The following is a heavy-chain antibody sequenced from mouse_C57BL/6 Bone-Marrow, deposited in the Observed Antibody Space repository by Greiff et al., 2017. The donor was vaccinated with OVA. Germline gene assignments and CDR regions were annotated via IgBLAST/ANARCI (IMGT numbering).Heavy chain of an antibody. CDR2: INPNNGGT. CDR3: AREGVLLLRY. CDR1: GYTFTDYN. Sequence: EVQLQQSGPELVKPGASVKMSCKASGYTFTDYNMHWVKQRHGKSLEWIGYINPNNGGTSYNQTFKGKATLTVNKSSSTAYMELRSLTSEDSAVYYCAREGVLLLRYWGQGTLVTVSA. J-gene: IGHJ3*01. D-gene: IGHD1-1*01. V-gene: IGHV1-22*01.